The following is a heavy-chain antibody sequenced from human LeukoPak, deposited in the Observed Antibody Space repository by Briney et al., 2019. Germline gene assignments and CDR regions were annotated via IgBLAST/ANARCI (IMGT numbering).Heavy chain of an antibody. CDR1: GFTFSTYA. Sequence: GGSLRLSCAASGFTFSTYAMNWVRQAPGKGLEWVTVISYDGISKYYADSVKGRFTFFRDNSKKMLYLQMNSLRPEDTAVYYCARGPPELYCGGDCSHYFDCWGQGTLVTVSS. CDR2: ISYDGISK. V-gene: IGHV3-30-3*01. CDR3: ARGPPELYCGGDCSHYFDC. J-gene: IGHJ4*02. D-gene: IGHD2-21*02.